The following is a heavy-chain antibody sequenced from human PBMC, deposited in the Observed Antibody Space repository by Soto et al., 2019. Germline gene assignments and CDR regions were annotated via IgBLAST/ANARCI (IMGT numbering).Heavy chain of an antibody. CDR2: ISGSGGST. D-gene: IGHD2-21*02. Sequence: GGSLTLSCAASGFTFSSYAMSWVRQAPGKGLEWVSAISGSGGSTYYADSVKGRFTISRDNSKNTLYLQMNSLRAEDTAVYYCAKARYCGGDCYSYYFDYPGQGTLFTVSS. CDR3: AKARYCGGDCYSYYFDY. J-gene: IGHJ4*02. V-gene: IGHV3-23*01. CDR1: GFTFSSYA.